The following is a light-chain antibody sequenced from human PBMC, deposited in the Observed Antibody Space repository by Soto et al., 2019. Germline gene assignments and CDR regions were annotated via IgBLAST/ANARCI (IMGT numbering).Light chain of an antibody. Sequence: ERRLGAECPSQGWADSCTGRSSHIGSKTVTSDQQLPGTAPKLLIYSTYQPPSGVPDRFSGSKSGTSASPAISGLQSEDEADYYCSAWDASLNGYVFGTVTKVTVL. CDR2: STY. V-gene: IGLV1-44*01. CDR1: SSHIGSKT. CDR3: SAWDASLNGYV. J-gene: IGLJ1*01.